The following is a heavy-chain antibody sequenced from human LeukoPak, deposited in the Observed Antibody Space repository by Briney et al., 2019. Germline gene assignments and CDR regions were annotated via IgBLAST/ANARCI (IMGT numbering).Heavy chain of an antibody. V-gene: IGHV4-59*01. CDR2: IYYSGST. D-gene: IGHD3-10*01. Sequence: NPSETLSLTCTVSGGSISSYYWSWIWQPPGKGLEWIGYIYYSGSTNYNPSLKSRVTISVDTSKNQFSLKLSSVTAADTAVYYCARGDGLWFGELLSAFDIWGQGTMVTVSS. CDR3: ARGDGLWFGELLSAFDI. J-gene: IGHJ3*02. CDR1: GGSISSYY.